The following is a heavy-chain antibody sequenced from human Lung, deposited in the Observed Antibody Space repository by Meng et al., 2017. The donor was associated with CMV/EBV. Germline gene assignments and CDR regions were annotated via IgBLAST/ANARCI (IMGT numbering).Heavy chain of an antibody. CDR1: GFTFSSYA. CDR3: ARATLEYCSSTSCYPFDY. Sequence: GESXKISCAASGFTFSSYAMTWVRQAPGKGLEWVSVISGGGGSTYYADSVKGRFTISRDNSKNTLYLQVNSLRAEDTAVYYCARATLEYCSSTSCYPFDYGXQGTXVTVSS. V-gene: IGHV3-23*01. CDR2: ISGGGGST. D-gene: IGHD2-2*01. J-gene: IGHJ4*02.